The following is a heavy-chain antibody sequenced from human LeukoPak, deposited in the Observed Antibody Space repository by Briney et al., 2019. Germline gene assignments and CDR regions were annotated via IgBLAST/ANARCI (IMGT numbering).Heavy chain of an antibody. V-gene: IGHV1-69*04. CDR3: ASPPGVTTLSRTDAFDI. CDR2: IIPILGIA. CDR1: GGTFSSYA. Sequence: ASVKVSCKASGGTFSSYAISWVRQAPGQGLEWMGRIIPILGIANYAQKFQGRVTITADKSTSSAYMELSSLRSEDTAVYYCASPPGVTTLSRTDAFDIWGQGTMVTVSS. J-gene: IGHJ3*02. D-gene: IGHD4-17*01.